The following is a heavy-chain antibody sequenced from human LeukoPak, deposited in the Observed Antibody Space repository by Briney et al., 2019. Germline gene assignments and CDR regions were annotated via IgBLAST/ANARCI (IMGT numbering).Heavy chain of an antibody. CDR2: CGLYGGTT. Sequence: PGGSLCLSCAAYGLSFSSYAMTWVRQPPGKGLEWVSSCGLYGGTTHYAESEKGRFTISRDNSKNTLYLQMTSLRADDTAVYYCVKDSRTTSWYFAFDVWGQGTMVAVSS. J-gene: IGHJ3*01. D-gene: IGHD6-13*01. CDR3: VKDSRTTSWYFAFDV. CDR1: GLSFSSYA. V-gene: IGHV3-23*01.